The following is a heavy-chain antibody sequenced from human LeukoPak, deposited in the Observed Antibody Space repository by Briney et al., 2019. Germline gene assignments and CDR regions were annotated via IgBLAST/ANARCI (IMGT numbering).Heavy chain of an antibody. CDR3: ARDPGTVVIRAFDI. CDR1: GASINSGSYY. Sequence: SQTLSLTCTVSGASINSGSYYWSWIRQPAGTGLEFIGHFYSSGSTNYNPSLKSRVSISVDTSKNQFSLEVTSVTAADTAVYYCARDPGTVVIRAFDIWGQGTMVTVSS. J-gene: IGHJ3*02. D-gene: IGHD4-23*01. V-gene: IGHV4-61*09. CDR2: FYSSGST.